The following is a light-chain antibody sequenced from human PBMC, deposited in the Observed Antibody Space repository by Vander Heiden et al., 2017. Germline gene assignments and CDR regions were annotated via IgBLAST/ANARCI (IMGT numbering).Light chain of an antibody. CDR3: QQHNTFPWT. CDR1: QNIHSR. CDR2: KAS. Sequence: DIQMTQSPSTLSADAGDRVTITCRASQNIHSRLAWYQQKPGKAPKLLIYKASNLESGVPSRFAGSGSETEFTLTISSLQPDDFATYYCQQHNTFPWTFGHGTRVEVK. J-gene: IGKJ1*01. V-gene: IGKV1-5*03.